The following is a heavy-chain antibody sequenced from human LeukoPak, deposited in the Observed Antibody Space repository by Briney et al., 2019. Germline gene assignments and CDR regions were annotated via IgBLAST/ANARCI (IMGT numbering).Heavy chain of an antibody. CDR3: ARDLQMGWFDP. D-gene: IGHD4-11*01. CDR1: GFTFSSYS. CDR2: ISSSSSTI. V-gene: IGHV3-48*01. Sequence: EGSLRLSCAASGFTFSSYSMNWVRQAPGKGLEWVSYISSSSSTIYYADSVKGRFTISRDNAKNSLYLQMNSLRAEDTAVYYCARDLQMGWFDPWGQGTLVTVSS. J-gene: IGHJ5*02.